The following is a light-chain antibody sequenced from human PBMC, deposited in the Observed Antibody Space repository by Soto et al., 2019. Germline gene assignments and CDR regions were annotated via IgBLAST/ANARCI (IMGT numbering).Light chain of an antibody. CDR3: QQYGSSPPFT. V-gene: IGKV3-20*01. J-gene: IGKJ2*01. CDR1: QSVSSTY. CDR2: GAS. Sequence: EIVLTQSPGTLSLSPGERATLSCRASQSVSSTYLGWYQQKPGQAPRLLIYGASSRATGIPDRFSGSGSGTDFTLTISRLEPEDFAVYYCQQYGSSPPFTFGQETKLEIK.